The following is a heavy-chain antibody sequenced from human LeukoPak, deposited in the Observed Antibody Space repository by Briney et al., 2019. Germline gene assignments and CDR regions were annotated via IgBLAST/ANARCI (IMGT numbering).Heavy chain of an antibody. V-gene: IGHV3-21*01. Sequence: GSLRLSCAASGFTFSSYSMNWVRQAPGKGLEWVSSISSSSSYIYYADSVKGRFTISRGNAKNTLYLQMNSLRAEDTAVYYCVREVTVTSYFDYWGQGILVTVSS. CDR2: ISSSSSYI. D-gene: IGHD2-21*02. J-gene: IGHJ4*02. CDR3: VREVTVTSYFDY. CDR1: GFTFSSYS.